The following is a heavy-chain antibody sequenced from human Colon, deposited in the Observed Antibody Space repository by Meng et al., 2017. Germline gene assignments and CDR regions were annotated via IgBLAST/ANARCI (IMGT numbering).Heavy chain of an antibody. J-gene: IGHJ5*02. Sequence: VQCGAEVKKPGASGGVSCKASGYTFTTYGITWVRQAPGQGLEWLGWIAYNGKTNYAQNMQGRVTMTADTSTTTAYMELRSLRSDDTAVYYCARVPVAHNWFDPWGQGTLVTVSS. CDR1: GYTFTTYG. CDR2: IAYNGKT. CDR3: ARVPVAHNWFDP. D-gene: IGHD5-12*01. V-gene: IGHV1-18*04.